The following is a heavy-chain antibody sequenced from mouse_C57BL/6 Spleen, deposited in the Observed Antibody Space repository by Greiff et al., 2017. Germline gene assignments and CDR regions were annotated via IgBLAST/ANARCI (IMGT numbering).Heavy chain of an antibody. D-gene: IGHD2-1*01. V-gene: IGHV14-2*01. CDR2: IDPEDGAT. J-gene: IGHJ2*01. Sequence: EVQLVESGAELVKPGASVKLSCTASGFNIKDYYMHWVKQRTEQGLEWIGRIDPEDGATKYAPKFQGKATITADTSSNTAYLQLSSLTAEDTAVYYCARSLLTSLADHWGQGTTLTVSS. CDR1: GFNIKDYY. CDR3: ARSLLTSLADH.